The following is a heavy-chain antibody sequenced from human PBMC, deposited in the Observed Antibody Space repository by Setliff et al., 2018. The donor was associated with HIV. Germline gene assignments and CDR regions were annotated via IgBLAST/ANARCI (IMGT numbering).Heavy chain of an antibody. V-gene: IGHV4-39*01. Sequence: PSETLSLTCSVSGVSINRTDHYWGWIRQSPEKRLEWIGSVSQSGSTYYNPSLKSRITISVDRSKNLFSLKLISVTAADQGVYYCARVPVAGANWFDPWGQGALVTVSS. CDR2: VSQSGST. D-gene: IGHD2-21*01. CDR1: GVSINRTDHY. J-gene: IGHJ5*02. CDR3: ARVPVAGANWFDP.